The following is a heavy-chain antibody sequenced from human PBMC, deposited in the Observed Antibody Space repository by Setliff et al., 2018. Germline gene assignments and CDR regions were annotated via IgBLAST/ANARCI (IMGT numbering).Heavy chain of an antibody. V-gene: IGHV4-59*11. Sequence: SETLSLTCTVSGGSISSHYWSWIRQPPGKGLEWIGSIYYSGSTNYNPSLKSRVTISVDTSKNQFSLKLSSVTAADTAVYYCASCSQNYYGSGSPGSYYFDYWGQGTLVTVSS. J-gene: IGHJ4*02. CDR1: GGSISSHY. CDR2: IYYSGST. D-gene: IGHD3-10*01. CDR3: ASCSQNYYGSGSPGSYYFDY.